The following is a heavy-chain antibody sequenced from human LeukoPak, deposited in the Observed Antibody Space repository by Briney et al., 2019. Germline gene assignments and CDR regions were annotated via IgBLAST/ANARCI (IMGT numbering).Heavy chain of an antibody. CDR3: ARDSCGGSCYDY. J-gene: IGHJ4*02. D-gene: IGHD2-15*01. CDR1: GFTFSDYY. Sequence: GGSLRLSCGASGFTFSDYYMSWLRQAPGKGLEGGSYISSSGSTIYYADSVKGRFTISRDNAKNSLYLQMNSLRAEDTAVYYCARDSCGGSCYDYWGQGTLVTVSS. V-gene: IGHV3-11*01. CDR2: ISSSGSTI.